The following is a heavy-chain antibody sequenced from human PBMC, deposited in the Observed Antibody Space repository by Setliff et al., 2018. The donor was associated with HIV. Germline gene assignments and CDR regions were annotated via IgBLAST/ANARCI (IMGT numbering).Heavy chain of an antibody. V-gene: IGHV3-21*01. CDR3: ARGGSNSWSPFDY. CDR2: ISASATYI. Sequence: PGGSLRLSCAASGFTFSNYSMNWVRQTPGKGLEWVSSISASATYIYYADSVKGRFTISRDNAENSLYLQMNSLRAEDTAVYYCARGGSNSWSPFDYWGQGTLVTVSS. D-gene: IGHD6-13*01. J-gene: IGHJ4*02. CDR1: GFTFSNYS.